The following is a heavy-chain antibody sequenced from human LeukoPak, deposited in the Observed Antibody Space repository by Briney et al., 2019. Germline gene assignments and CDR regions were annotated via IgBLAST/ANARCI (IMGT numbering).Heavy chain of an antibody. D-gene: IGHD1-26*01. Sequence: ASVKVSCKASGYTFTSYAISWVRQAPGQGLEWMGWISAYNGNTNYAQKLQDRVTTTTDTSTSTAYMELRSLRSDDTAVYYCASALSGSYFDYFDYWGQGTLVHVSS. CDR3: ASALSGSYFDYFDY. V-gene: IGHV1-18*01. CDR2: ISAYNGNT. CDR1: GYTFTSYA. J-gene: IGHJ4*02.